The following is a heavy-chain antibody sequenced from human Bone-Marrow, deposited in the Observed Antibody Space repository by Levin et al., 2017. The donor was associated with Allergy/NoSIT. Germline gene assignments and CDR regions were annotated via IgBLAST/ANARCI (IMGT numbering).Heavy chain of an antibody. V-gene: IGHV6-1*01. D-gene: IGHD5-18*01. CDR1: GDSVSNNSAT. CDR2: TYYRSKWYN. J-gene: IGHJ4*02. CDR3: VRGRGYGHPLDY. Sequence: SQTLSLTCAISGDSVSNNSATWNWIRQSPSRGLEWLGRTYYRSKWYNDYAISVKNQITINPDTSKNQFSLQLKSVTPEDTAVYYCVRGRGYGHPLDYWGQGSLVTVSS.